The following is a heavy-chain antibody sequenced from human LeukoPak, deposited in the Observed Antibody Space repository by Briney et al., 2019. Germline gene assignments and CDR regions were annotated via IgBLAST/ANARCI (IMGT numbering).Heavy chain of an antibody. CDR3: ASNSPAYCGGDCYSTLDY. CDR2: INPSGGST. D-gene: IGHD2-21*02. J-gene: IGHJ4*02. CDR1: GYTFTSYY. Sequence: ASVKVSCTASGYTFTSYYMHWVRQAPGQGLEWMGIINPSGGSTSYAQKFQGRVTMTRDMSTSTVYMELSSLRSEDTAVYYCASNSPAYCGGDCYSTLDYWGQGTLVTVSS. V-gene: IGHV1-46*01.